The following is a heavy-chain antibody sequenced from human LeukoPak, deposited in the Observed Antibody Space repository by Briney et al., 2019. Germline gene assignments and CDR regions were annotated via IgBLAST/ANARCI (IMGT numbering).Heavy chain of an antibody. CDR2: INSDGSST. D-gene: IGHD2-2*02. J-gene: IGHJ5*02. CDR3: AREYCSSTSCYIPRNWFDP. V-gene: IGHV3-74*01. CDR1: GFTFSSYW. Sequence: PGGSLRLSCAASGFTFSSYWMHWVRHAPGKGLVWVSRINSDGSSTSYADSVKGRFTISRDNAKNTLYLQMNSLRAEDTAVYYCAREYCSSTSCYIPRNWFDPWGQGTLVTVSS.